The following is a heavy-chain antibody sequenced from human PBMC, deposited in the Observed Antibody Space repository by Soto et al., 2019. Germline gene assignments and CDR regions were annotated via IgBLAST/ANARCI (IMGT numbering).Heavy chain of an antibody. D-gene: IGHD1-7*01. J-gene: IGHJ5*02. V-gene: IGHV4-4*07. CDR1: GGSISSYR. Sequence: PSETLSLTCTVSGGSISSYRWSWIRQPAGKGLEWIGRLNTYGNTHYNPSLKSRVTVSVDTSRNQFFLTLRSVTAADSAVYHCGREGGETWDYEASWGQGTPVTVS. CDR2: LNTYGNT. CDR3: GREGGETWDYEAS.